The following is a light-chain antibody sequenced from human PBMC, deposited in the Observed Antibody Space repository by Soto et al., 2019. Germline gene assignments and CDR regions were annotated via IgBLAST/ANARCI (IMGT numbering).Light chain of an antibody. CDR3: SSYTSSSTYV. CDR1: SSDVGNYNR. CDR2: EVS. V-gene: IGLV2-18*02. J-gene: IGLJ1*01. Sequence: QSALTQPPSVSGSPGQSVTISCTGTSSDVGNYNRVSWYQQPPGTAPKVIIYEVSNRPSGVPDRFSGSKSGNTASLTISGLQPEDEADYYCSSYTSSSTYVFGTGTKLTVL.